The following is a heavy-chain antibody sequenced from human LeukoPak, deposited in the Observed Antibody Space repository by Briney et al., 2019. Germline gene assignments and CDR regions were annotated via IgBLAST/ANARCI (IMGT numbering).Heavy chain of an antibody. D-gene: IGHD2-2*02. CDR2: ISASGDKT. CDR3: ARAPYTTGRSFYFDS. CDR1: GVTFSTYT. Sequence: GGSLRLSCAASGVTFSTYTMNWVRQAPGKGLEWVSGISASGDKTYYADSVKGRFTISRDNSKNTLYLQMSSLRAEDSALYYCARAPYTTGRSFYFDSWGQGTLVTVSS. J-gene: IGHJ4*02. V-gene: IGHV3-23*01.